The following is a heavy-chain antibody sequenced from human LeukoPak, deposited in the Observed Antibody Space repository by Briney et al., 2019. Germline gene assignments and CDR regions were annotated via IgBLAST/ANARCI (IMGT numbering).Heavy chain of an antibody. V-gene: IGHV3-30*14. D-gene: IGHD4-11*01. Sequence: GRSLRLSCAASGFTFSSYAMHWVRQAPGKGLEWVAVISYDGSNKYYADSVKGRFTISRDNSKNTLYLQMNSLRAEDTAVYYCAGHDYSNHTRHLYYYYGMDVWGQGTTVTVSS. CDR2: ISYDGSNK. CDR1: GFTFSSYA. J-gene: IGHJ6*02. CDR3: AGHDYSNHTRHLYYYYGMDV.